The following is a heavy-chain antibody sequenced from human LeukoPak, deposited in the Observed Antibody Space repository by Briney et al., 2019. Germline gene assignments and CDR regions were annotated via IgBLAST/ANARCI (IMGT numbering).Heavy chain of an antibody. CDR1: GGSIRSSYY. V-gene: IGHV4-39*01. CDR3: ASRGYTLSSDAFDI. Sequence: SETLSLTCSVSGGSIRSSYYWVWIRQPPGKGLEWIGSIYYSGDTYYNPSLESRVTISVDTSENQFSLKLSSVTAADTAVYYCASRGYTLSSDAFDIWGQGTMVTVSS. J-gene: IGHJ3*02. CDR2: IYYSGDT. D-gene: IGHD3-16*02.